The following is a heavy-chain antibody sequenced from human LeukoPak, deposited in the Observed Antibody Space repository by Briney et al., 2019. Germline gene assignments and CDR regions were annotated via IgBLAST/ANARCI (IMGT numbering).Heavy chain of an antibody. CDR3: ARLHSSDWKPFYFDF. J-gene: IGHJ4*02. D-gene: IGHD6-19*01. Sequence: PSETLSLTCTVSGDSINNYYWSWIRQPPGKGLEWIGYIYYRGGYNYNPSLKSRLTFSIDTSKNQFSLKLTSLVAADTAVYYCARLHSSDWKPFYFDFWGQGALVTASS. CDR1: GDSINNYY. V-gene: IGHV4-59*08. CDR2: IYYRGGY.